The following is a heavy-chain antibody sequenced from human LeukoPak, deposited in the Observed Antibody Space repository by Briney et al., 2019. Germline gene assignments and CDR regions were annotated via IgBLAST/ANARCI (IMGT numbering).Heavy chain of an antibody. V-gene: IGHV4-59*08. CDR3: ARGLVYGDYSAFDI. Sequence: SETLSLTCTVSSGSISNYYWSWIRQPPGKGLEWIGYIYYSGSTNYNPSLESRVTISVDTSKNQFSLKLSSVTAADTAVYYCARGLVYGDYSAFDIWGQGTMVTVSS. CDR2: IYYSGST. CDR1: SGSISNYY. J-gene: IGHJ3*02. D-gene: IGHD4-17*01.